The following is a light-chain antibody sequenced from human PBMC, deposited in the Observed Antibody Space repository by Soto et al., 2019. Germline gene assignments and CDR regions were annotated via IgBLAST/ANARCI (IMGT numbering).Light chain of an antibody. CDR3: QQYNTWPPIT. J-gene: IGKJ5*01. V-gene: IGKV3-15*01. CDR1: QSVRSN. CDR2: DTS. Sequence: EIVMMQSPATLSVSPGERATLSCRASQSVRSNLAWYQQKPGQALRLLIYDTSTRAPDISARFSGSGSGTEFTLTISSLQSEDFAVYYCQQYNTWPPITFGQGTRLDI.